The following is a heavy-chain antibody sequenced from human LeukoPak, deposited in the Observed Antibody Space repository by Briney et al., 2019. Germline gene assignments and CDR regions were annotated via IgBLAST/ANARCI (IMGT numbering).Heavy chain of an antibody. Sequence: GGSLRLSCAASGFTFSSYGTHWVRQAPGKGLEWVAVIWYDGSNKYYADSVKGRFTISRDNSKNTLYLQMNSLRAEDTAVYYCARDDSSGWYYLGFDPWGQGTLVTVSS. V-gene: IGHV3-33*01. J-gene: IGHJ5*02. CDR1: GFTFSSYG. CDR3: ARDDSSGWYYLGFDP. CDR2: IWYDGSNK. D-gene: IGHD6-19*01.